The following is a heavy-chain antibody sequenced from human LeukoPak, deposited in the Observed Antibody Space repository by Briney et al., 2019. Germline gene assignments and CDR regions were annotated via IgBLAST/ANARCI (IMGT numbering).Heavy chain of an antibody. CDR1: GGSFSGYY. CDR3: ARDKGEMVYFDY. CDR2: INHSGST. D-gene: IGHD5-24*01. J-gene: IGHJ4*02. Sequence: SETLSLTCAVYGGSFSGYYWSWIRQPPGKGLEWIGEINHSGSTYYNPSLKSRVTISVDTSKNQFSLELSSVTAADTAVYYCARDKGEMVYFDYWGQGTLVTVSS. V-gene: IGHV4-34*01.